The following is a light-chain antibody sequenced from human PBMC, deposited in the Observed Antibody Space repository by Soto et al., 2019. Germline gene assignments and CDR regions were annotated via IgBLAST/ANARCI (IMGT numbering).Light chain of an antibody. Sequence: QPVLTQSPSASASLGASVKITCTLSSGHKTFAIAWHQQHSREGPRYLMRINSDGSHTKADGIPDRFSGSSSGAERYLIISSLQSDDEADYYCQTWGPGFEIFGGGTQLTVL. CDR1: SGHKTFA. V-gene: IGLV4-69*01. J-gene: IGLJ2*01. CDR3: QTWGPGFEI. CDR2: INSDGSH.